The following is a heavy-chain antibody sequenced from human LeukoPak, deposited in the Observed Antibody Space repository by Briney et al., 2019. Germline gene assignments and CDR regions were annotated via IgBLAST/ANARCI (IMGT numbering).Heavy chain of an antibody. D-gene: IGHD2-15*01. CDR1: GFSFSSYG. CDR2: ISYDGNTI. CDR3: AKDLSVVGAHDSFDV. V-gene: IGHV3-30*18. Sequence: PGGSLRLSCAASGFSFSSYGMHWVRQAPGKELEWLTVISYDGNTIYYADSVKGRFTISRDNSKNTLYLQMNSLRIEDTAVYYCAKDLSVVGAHDSFDVWGQGTMVTVSS. J-gene: IGHJ3*01.